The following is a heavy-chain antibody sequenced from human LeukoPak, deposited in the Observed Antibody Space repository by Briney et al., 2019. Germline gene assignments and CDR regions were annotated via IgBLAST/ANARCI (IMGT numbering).Heavy chain of an antibody. CDR3: AKDGVLLGDYADYFDY. J-gene: IGHJ4*02. D-gene: IGHD4-17*01. CDR2: IRYDGSNK. CDR1: GFTFSSYG. Sequence: PGGSLRLSCAASGFTFSSYGMHWVRQAPGKGLEWVAFIRYDGSNKYYADSVKGRFTISRDNSKNTLYLQTNSLRAEDTAVYYCAKDGVLLGDYADYFDYWGQGTLVTVSS. V-gene: IGHV3-30*02.